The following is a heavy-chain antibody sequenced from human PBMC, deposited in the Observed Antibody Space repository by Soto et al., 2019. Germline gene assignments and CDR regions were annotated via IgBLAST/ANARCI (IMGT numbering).Heavy chain of an antibody. J-gene: IGHJ4*02. V-gene: IGHV3-30*18. CDR2: ISFDGSYK. Sequence: GGSLRLSCAASDSTFSTYGMHWVRQAPGKGLEWVAVISFDGSYKYYADSVKGRFTISRDNSKYTLYLQMNSLRAEDTAMYYCAKDRLPAAIRGFFDYWGQGTLVTVSS. D-gene: IGHD2-2*02. CDR1: DSTFSTYG. CDR3: AKDRLPAAIRGFFDY.